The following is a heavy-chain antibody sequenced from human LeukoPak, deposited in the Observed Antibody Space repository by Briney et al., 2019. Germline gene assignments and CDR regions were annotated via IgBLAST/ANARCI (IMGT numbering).Heavy chain of an antibody. CDR1: GFTFSSYW. CDR3: AREDDWNYEDY. J-gene: IGHJ4*02. V-gene: IGHV3-7*01. Sequence: GGSQRLSCAASGFTFSSYWMSWVRQAPGKGLEWVANIKQDGSERYYVDSVKGRFTISRDNAKNSLYLQMNSLRAEDTAIYYCAREDDWNYEDYWGQGTLVTVSS. CDR2: IKQDGSER. D-gene: IGHD1-7*01.